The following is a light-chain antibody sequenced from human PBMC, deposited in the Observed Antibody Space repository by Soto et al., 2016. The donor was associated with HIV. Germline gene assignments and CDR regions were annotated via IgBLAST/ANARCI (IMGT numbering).Light chain of an antibody. J-gene: IGKJ4*01. V-gene: IGKV1-NL1*01. CDR2: GAS. CDR3: QQYYSPPLT. Sequence: DIQMTQSPSSLSASVGDRVTITCRASQGIRNSLAWYQQQPGKAPKVLLYGASRLESGAPSRFSGSGSGTDFTLTISSLQPEDFATYYCQQYYSPPLTFGGGTKLEIK. CDR1: QGIRNS.